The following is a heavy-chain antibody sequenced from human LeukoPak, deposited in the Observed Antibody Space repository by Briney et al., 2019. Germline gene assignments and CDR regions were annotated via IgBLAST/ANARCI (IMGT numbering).Heavy chain of an antibody. CDR1: GYTFTSYD. V-gene: IGHV1-46*01. D-gene: IGHD5-18*01. CDR3: ARDLTGHTYGYQYRGNWFDP. J-gene: IGHJ5*02. CDR2: INPRDGTT. Sequence: GASVKVSCQASGYTFTSYDMHWVRQAPGQGLEWMGIINPRDGTTTYAQKFQGRIIMTRDTSTNTVHMELRSLRTGDTAMYYCARDLTGHTYGYQYRGNWFDPWGQGSLVTVSS.